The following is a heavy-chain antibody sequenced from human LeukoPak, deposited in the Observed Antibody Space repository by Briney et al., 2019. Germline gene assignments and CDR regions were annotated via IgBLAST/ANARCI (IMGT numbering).Heavy chain of an antibody. CDR2: ISWNSGSI. V-gene: IGHV3-9*01. J-gene: IGHJ4*02. D-gene: IGHD3-9*01. CDR3: ARVSDISVAAYFDY. CDR1: GFTFDDYA. Sequence: GGSLRLSCAASGFTFDDYAMHWVRQAPGKGLEWVSGISWNSGSIGYADSVKGRFTISRDNAKNSLYLQMNSLRAEDTALYYCARVSDISVAAYFDYWGQGTLVTVSS.